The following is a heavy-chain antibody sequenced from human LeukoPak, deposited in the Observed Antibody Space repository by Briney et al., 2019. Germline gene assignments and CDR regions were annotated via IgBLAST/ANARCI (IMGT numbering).Heavy chain of an antibody. CDR2: INHSGST. J-gene: IGHJ4*02. Sequence: SETLSLTCAVYGGSFRGYYWSWIRQPPGKGLEWIGEINHSGSTNYNPSLKSRVTISVDTSKNQFSLKLSSVTAADTAVYYCARAPSSGYYYYFDYWGQGTLVTVSS. D-gene: IGHD3-22*01. V-gene: IGHV4-34*01. CDR1: GGSFRGYY. CDR3: ARAPSSGYYYYFDY.